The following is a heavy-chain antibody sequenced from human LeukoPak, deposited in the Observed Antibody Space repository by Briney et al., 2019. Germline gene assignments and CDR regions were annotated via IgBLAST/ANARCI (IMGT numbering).Heavy chain of an antibody. Sequence: GGSLRLSCAASGFTFSSYGMHWVRQAPGKGLEWMAFIRYDGSNKYYADSVKGRFTISRDNSKNTLYMQMNSLRAEDTAVYYCARDDTMIVGYFDPWGQGTLVTVSS. CDR2: IRYDGSNK. CDR3: ARDDTMIVGYFDP. V-gene: IGHV3-30*02. D-gene: IGHD3-22*01. CDR1: GFTFSSYG. J-gene: IGHJ5*02.